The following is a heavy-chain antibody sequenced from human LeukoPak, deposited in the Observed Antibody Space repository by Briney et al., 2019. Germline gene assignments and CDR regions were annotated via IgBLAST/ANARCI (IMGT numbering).Heavy chain of an antibody. CDR2: INPSGGST. CDR3: ARGAGYYGGNSLNYYYYMDV. V-gene: IGHV1-46*01. J-gene: IGHJ6*03. CDR1: GYTFTRYY. Sequence: ASVKVSCKASGYTFTRYYMHWVRQAPGQGLEWMGIINPSGGSTSYAQKFQGRVTMTRDMSTSTVYMELGSLRSEDTAVYDCARGAGYYGGNSLNYYYYMDVWGKGTTVTISS. D-gene: IGHD4-23*01.